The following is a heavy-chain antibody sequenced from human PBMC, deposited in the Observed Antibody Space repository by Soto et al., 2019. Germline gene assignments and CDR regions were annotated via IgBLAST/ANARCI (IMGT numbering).Heavy chain of an antibody. D-gene: IGHD3-9*01. CDR3: ARDPPDDDRGHYAFDI. CDR1: GFTFSDYY. CDR2: ISSSSSYT. J-gene: IGHJ3*02. V-gene: IGHV3-11*05. Sequence: GGSLRLSCAASGFTFSDYYMSWIRQAPGKGLEWVSYISSSSSYTNYADSVKGRFTISRDNAKNSLYLQMNSLRAEDTAVYYCARDPPDDDRGHYAFDIWGQGTMVTVSS.